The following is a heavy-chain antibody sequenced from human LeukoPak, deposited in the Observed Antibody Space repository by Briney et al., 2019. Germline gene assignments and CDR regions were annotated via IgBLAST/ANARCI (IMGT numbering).Heavy chain of an antibody. CDR3: ARGFGPTY. J-gene: IGHJ1*01. CDR1: GFTFSSYW. V-gene: IGHV3-48*04. CDR2: ISSSGSTR. Sequence: QPGGSLRLSCAASGFTFSSYWMHWVRQAPGKGLEWVSYISSSGSTRSYADSVKGRFTISRDNAKNSLYLQMNSLRAEDTAVYYCARGFGPTYWGQGTLVNVSS. D-gene: IGHD3-16*01.